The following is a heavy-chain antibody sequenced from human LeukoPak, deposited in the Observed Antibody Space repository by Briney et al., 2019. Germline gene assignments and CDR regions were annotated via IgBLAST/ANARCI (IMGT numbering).Heavy chain of an antibody. V-gene: IGHV1-18*01. J-gene: IGHJ3*02. CDR1: GYTFTSYG. CDR2: ISAYNGNT. CDR3: ARVLYYYDGSGYWVGAFDI. Sequence: ASVKVSCKASGYTFTSYGISWVRQAPGQGLEWMGWISAYNGNTNYAQKLQGRVTMTTDTSTSTAYMELRSLRSDDTAVYYCARVLYYYDGSGYWVGAFDIWGQGTMVTVSS. D-gene: IGHD3-22*01.